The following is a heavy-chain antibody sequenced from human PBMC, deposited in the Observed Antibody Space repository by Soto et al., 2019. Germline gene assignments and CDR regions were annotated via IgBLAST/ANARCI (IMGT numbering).Heavy chain of an antibody. Sequence: GGSLRLCCAASGFTFSSYAMSWVRQAPGKGLEWVSAISGSGGSTYYADSVKGRFTISRDNSKNTLYLQMNSLRAEDTAVYYCARDFYCSSTSCYGLHWTDAFDIWGQGTMVTVSS. D-gene: IGHD2-2*01. CDR2: ISGSGGST. J-gene: IGHJ3*02. V-gene: IGHV3-23*01. CDR3: ARDFYCSSTSCYGLHWTDAFDI. CDR1: GFTFSSYA.